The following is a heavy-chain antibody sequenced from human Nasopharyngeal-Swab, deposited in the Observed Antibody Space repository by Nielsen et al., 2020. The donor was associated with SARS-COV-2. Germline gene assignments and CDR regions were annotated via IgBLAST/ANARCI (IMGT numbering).Heavy chain of an antibody. D-gene: IGHD4-11*01. Sequence: WIRQPPGKGREWIGYIYHSGSTYYNPSLKSRVTISVDRSKNQFSLKLSSVTAADTAVYYCARAVYYYYYMDVWGKGATVTVSS. CDR2: IYHSGST. CDR3: ARAVYYYYYMDV. J-gene: IGHJ6*03. V-gene: IGHV4-30-2*01.